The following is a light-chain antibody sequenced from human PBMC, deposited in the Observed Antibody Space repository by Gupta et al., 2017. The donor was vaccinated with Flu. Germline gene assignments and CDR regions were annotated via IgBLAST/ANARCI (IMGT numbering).Light chain of an antibody. CDR1: SGNSSYA. J-gene: IGLJ2*01. Sequence: VKLTCTLSSGNSSYAIAWNQQRPEKGPRFLMKLNSDGSHNKGDGIPDRFSGSSSGAERHLTISSLQSEDEADYYCQTWGSDTVVLGGGTKLTVL. CDR2: LNSDGSH. CDR3: QTWGSDTVV. V-gene: IGLV4-69*01.